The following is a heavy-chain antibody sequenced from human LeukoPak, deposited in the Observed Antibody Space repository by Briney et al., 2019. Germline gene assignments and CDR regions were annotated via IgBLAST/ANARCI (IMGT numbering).Heavy chain of an antibody. J-gene: IGHJ5*02. D-gene: IGHD5-12*01. CDR3: ARDRSGSYGEFDP. CDR1: GGTFSSYA. CDR2: IIPIFGTA. V-gene: IGHV1-69*13. Sequence: SVKVSCKASGGTFSSYAISWVRQAPGQGLEWMGGIIPIFGTANYAQKFQGRVTITADESTSTAYMELSSLRSEDTAVYYCARDRSGSYGEFDPWGQGTLVTVSS.